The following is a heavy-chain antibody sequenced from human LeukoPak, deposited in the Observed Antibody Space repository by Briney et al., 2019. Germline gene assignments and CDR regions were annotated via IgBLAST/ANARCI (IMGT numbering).Heavy chain of an antibody. CDR1: GFTFSSYA. CDR2: IRGGGGST. V-gene: IGHV3-23*01. J-gene: IGHJ4*02. Sequence: GGSLRLSCAASGFTFSSYAMSWVRQAPGKGLEWVSAIRGGGGSTYFADSVRGRFSISRDNSENTLYLQMNSLRAGDTAMYYCAKTQFSAGTNYYYDSWGQGTLVTVSA. CDR3: AKTQFSAGTNYYYDS. D-gene: IGHD2-8*01.